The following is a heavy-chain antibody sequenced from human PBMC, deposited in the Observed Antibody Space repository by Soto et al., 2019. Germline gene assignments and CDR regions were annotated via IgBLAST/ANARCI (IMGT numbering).Heavy chain of an antibody. V-gene: IGHV3-30-3*01. CDR3: ERASDKYDFWSGRWGIDV. D-gene: IGHD3-3*01. CDR2: ISYDGSNK. CDR1: GFTFSSYA. Sequence: PGRSLRLSCASSGFTFSSYAMHWVRQAPGQGLEWVAVISYDGSNKYYADSVKGRFTISRDNSKNTLYLQMNSLRAEDTAVYYCERASDKYDFWSGRWGIDVWGHVPTVT. J-gene: IGHJ6*02.